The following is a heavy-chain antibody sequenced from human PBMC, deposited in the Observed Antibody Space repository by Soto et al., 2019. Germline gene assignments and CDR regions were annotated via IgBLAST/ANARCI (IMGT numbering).Heavy chain of an antibody. Sequence: LKRVKPGAELKNPGPSWKVSSKTPDTTLPANPLNWYRKPPGQGFRWLGSVNPSGGSAHYAQSFEGRVTLTRDTSTSTFYMELSSLRSEDTAVYYCAREENCRGGTCYSEYFHHWGQGTLVTDSS. CDR3: AREENCRGGTCYSEYFHH. V-gene: IGHV1-46*01. J-gene: IGHJ1*01. CDR1: DTTLPANP. D-gene: IGHD2-15*01. CDR2: VNPSGGSA.